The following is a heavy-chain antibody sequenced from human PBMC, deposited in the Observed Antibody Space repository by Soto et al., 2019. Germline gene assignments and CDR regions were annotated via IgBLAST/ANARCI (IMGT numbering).Heavy chain of an antibody. V-gene: IGHV1-69*01. CDR3: ARKENPQSPFDP. CDR2: VIPIFGTA. Sequence: QVQLVQSGAEVKKPGSSVKVSCKASGGTFSSYAISWVRQAPGQGLEWMGGVIPIFGTANYAQKFQGRVAITADESTSTAYMELSSLRSEDTAVYYCARKENPQSPFDPWGQGTLVTVSS. J-gene: IGHJ5*02. CDR1: GGTFSSYA.